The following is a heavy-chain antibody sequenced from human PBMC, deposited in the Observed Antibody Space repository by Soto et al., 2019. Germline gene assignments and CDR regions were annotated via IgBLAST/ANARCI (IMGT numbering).Heavy chain of an antibody. CDR2: IYYSGST. J-gene: IGHJ4*02. D-gene: IGHD2-15*01. CDR1: GGSISSYY. V-gene: IGHV4-59*08. CDR3: ARHRIYGGAYFDY. Sequence: SQTLSLTCTVSGGSISSYYWSWIRQPPGKGLEWIGYIYYSGSTNYNPSLKSRVTISVDTSKNQFSLKLGSVTAADTAVYYCARHRIYGGAYFDYWGQGTLVTVSS.